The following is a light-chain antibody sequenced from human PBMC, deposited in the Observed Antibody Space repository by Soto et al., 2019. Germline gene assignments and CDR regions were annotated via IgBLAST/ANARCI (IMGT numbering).Light chain of an antibody. V-gene: IGKV3-20*01. J-gene: IGKJ1*01. CDR2: GAS. CDR3: QQFHTSPLT. CDR1: QSVSSSY. Sequence: EIVLTQSPGTLSLSPGERATFSCRASQSVSSSYIAWYQQKRGQAPRRLIYGASIRATGIPDRFSGSGSGTDFTLTISRVEPEDFALYYCQQFHTSPLTFGQGTKVEIK.